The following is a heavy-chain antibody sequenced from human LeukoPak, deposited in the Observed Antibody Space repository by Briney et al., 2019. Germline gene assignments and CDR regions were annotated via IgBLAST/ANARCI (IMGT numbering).Heavy chain of an antibody. CDR3: ARHGVRAVAGPHWYFDL. CDR2: IYPGDSDT. CDR1: GYSFTSYW. D-gene: IGHD6-19*01. J-gene: IGHJ2*01. Sequence: GESLKISCKGSGYSFTSYWIGWVRQMPGKGLEWMGIIYPGDSDTRYSPSFQGQVTISADKSTSTAYLQWSSLKPSDTAMYYCARHGVRAVAGPHWYFDLWGRGTLVTVSS. V-gene: IGHV5-51*01.